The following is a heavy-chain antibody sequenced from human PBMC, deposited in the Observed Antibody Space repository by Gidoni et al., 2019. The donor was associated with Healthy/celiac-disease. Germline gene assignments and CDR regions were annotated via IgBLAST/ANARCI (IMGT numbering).Heavy chain of an antibody. CDR3: ARGKMDTRLPLDAFDI. J-gene: IGHJ3*02. Sequence: QVQLVESGGGLVKPGVPLRLSCSASGFTFSAYYMSWIRQAPGKGLEWVSYISSSGSTIYYADSVKGRFTISRDNAKNSLYLQMNSLRDEDTAVYYCARGKMDTRLPLDAFDIWGQGTMVTVSS. CDR2: ISSSGSTI. D-gene: IGHD6-25*01. V-gene: IGHV3-11*01. CDR1: GFTFSAYY.